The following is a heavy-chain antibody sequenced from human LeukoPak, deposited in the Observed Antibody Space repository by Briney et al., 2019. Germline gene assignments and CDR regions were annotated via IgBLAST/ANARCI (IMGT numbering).Heavy chain of an antibody. Sequence: PSETLSLTCTVSGGSISSYYWSWIRQPPGKGLEWIGYIYYSGSTNYNPSLKSRVTISVDTSKNQFSLKLSSVTAADTAVYYCASRTSGFDYWAREPWSPSPQ. J-gene: IGHJ4*02. CDR1: GGSISSYY. CDR3: ASRTSGFDY. CDR2: IYYSGST. V-gene: IGHV4-59*01. D-gene: IGHD2-2*01.